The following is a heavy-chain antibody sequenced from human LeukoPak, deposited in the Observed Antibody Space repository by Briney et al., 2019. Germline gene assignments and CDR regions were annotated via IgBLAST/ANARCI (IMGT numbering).Heavy chain of an antibody. CDR3: ARAMGEDYYYGMDV. CDR2: MSYDGSNK. J-gene: IGHJ6*04. CDR1: GFTFGSYA. V-gene: IGHV3-30*04. D-gene: IGHD2-21*01. Sequence: GGSLRLSCAAAGFTFGSYAMHWVRQAPGKGLEWVAVMSYDGSNKYYADSVKGRFTISRDNSKNTLYRQMNSLRDEDTAVYYCARAMGEDYYYGMDVWGKGTTVTVSS.